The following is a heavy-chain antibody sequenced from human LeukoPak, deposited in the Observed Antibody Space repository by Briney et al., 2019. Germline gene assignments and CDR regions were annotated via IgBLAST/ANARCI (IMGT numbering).Heavy chain of an antibody. CDR2: MRQDGSEK. V-gene: IGHV3-7*01. CDR1: GFSFSKFW. J-gene: IGHJ6*02. D-gene: IGHD6-13*01. Sequence: GGSLRLSCAASGFSFSKFWMGWARQAPGKGLEWVANMRQDGSEKYHVDSVKGRFTISRDNAKNSLYLQMNSLRVEDTAVYFCYSGSWYEYYYYGMDVWGQGTTVTVSS. CDR3: YSGSWYEYYYYGMDV.